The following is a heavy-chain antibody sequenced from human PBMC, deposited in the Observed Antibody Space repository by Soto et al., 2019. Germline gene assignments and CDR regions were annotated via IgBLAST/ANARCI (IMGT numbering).Heavy chain of an antibody. CDR2: ISYDGSNK. Sequence: QPGGSLRLSCAASGFTFSSYGMHWVRQAPGKGLEWVAVISYDGSNKYYADSVKGRFTISRDNSKNTLYLQMNSLRAEDTAVYYCAKEMGDYYDSSGNNWFDPWGQGP. D-gene: IGHD3-22*01. V-gene: IGHV3-30*18. CDR3: AKEMGDYYDSSGNNWFDP. J-gene: IGHJ5*02. CDR1: GFTFSSYG.